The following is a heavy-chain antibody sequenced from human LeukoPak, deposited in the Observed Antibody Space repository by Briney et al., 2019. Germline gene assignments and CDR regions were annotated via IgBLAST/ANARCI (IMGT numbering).Heavy chain of an antibody. J-gene: IGHJ5*02. CDR1: GFTFSSYA. CDR3: YCSSSTCYAGGGFS. D-gene: IGHD2-2*01. Sequence: PGGSLRLSCAASGFTFSSYAMSWVRQAPGKGLEWVSAISGSGGNTYYADSVKGRFTISRDNSKNTLYLQVNSLRVEDTAVYYCYCSSSTCYAGGGFSWGQGTLLTVSS. CDR2: ISGSGGNT. V-gene: IGHV3-23*01.